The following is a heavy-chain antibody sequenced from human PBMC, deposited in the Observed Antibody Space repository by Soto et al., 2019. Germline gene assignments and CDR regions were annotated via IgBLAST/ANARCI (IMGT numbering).Heavy chain of an antibody. CDR1: GYTFTGYY. V-gene: IGHV1-2*04. CDR3: ARESASYYGDGMDV. Sequence: ASVKVSCKASGYTFTGYYMHWVRQAPGQGLEWMGWINPNSGGTNYAQKFQGWVTMTRDTSISTAYMELSRLRSDDTAVYYCARESASYYGDGMDVWGQGTTVTVSS. J-gene: IGHJ6*02. CDR2: INPNSGGT. D-gene: IGHD3-10*01.